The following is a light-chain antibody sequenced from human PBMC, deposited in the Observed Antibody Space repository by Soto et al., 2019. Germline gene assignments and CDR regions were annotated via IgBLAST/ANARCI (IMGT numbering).Light chain of an antibody. V-gene: IGKV3-11*01. J-gene: IGKJ4*01. CDR3: QQRNNWPLT. Sequence: EVVLTQSPDTLSLSPGERATLSCRASQDVGKFLVWYQQKPGLSPSLVIYETSKRATDIPDRFSGSGSGTDFTLTINPQEPEDVGVYYCQQRNNWPLTCGGWTKVELK. CDR2: ETS. CDR1: QDVGKF.